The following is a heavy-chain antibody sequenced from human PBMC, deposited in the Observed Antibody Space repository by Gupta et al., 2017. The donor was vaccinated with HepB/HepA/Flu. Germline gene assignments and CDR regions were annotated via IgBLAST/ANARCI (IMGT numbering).Heavy chain of an antibody. D-gene: IGHD4-17*01. V-gene: IGHV3-23*01. CDR1: GFTFSSYA. Sequence: EVQLLESGGGLVQPGGSLRLSCAASGFTFSSYAMSWVRQAPGKGLEWVSAVSGSGGSTYYADSVKGRFTISRDNSKNTLYLQMNSLRAEDTAVYYCAKDWVVGSYGDDSRALAFDIWGQGTMVTVSS. CDR2: VSGSGGST. CDR3: AKDWVVGSYGDDSRALAFDI. J-gene: IGHJ3*02.